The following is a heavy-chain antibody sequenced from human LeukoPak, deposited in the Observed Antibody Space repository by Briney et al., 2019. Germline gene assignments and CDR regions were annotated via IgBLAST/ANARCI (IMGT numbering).Heavy chain of an antibody. J-gene: IGHJ4*02. V-gene: IGHV1-69*04. D-gene: IGHD2-15*01. CDR3: ARDDVVVGNRYYFDY. CDR1: GGTFSSYA. Sequence: SVKVSCKASGGTFSSYAISWVRQAPGQGLEWMGRIIPILGIANYAQKFQGRGTITADKSTSTAYMELSSLRSEDTAVYHCARDDVVVGNRYYFDYWGQGTLVTVSS. CDR2: IIPILGIA.